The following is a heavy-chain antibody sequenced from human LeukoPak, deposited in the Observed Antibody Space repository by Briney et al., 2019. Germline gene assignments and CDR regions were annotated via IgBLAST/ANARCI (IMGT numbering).Heavy chain of an antibody. CDR1: GGSIDVVNYY. CDR2: IYHSGST. CDR3: AREISMATISYFDY. J-gene: IGHJ4*02. D-gene: IGHD5-12*01. Sequence: PSETLSLTCAVSGGSIDVVNYYWSWFRQPPGKGLEWIGYIYHSGSTYYNLSLKNRVTISVDRSKNQFSLKLSSVTAADTAVYYCAREISMATISYFDYWGQGTLVTVSS. V-gene: IGHV4-30-2*01.